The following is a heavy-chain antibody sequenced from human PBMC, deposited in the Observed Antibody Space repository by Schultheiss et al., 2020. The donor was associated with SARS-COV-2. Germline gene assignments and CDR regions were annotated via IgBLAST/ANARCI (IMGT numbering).Heavy chain of an antibody. D-gene: IGHD1-26*01. CDR1: GYTFTGYY. Sequence: ASVKVSCKASGYTFTGYYMHWVRQAPGQGLEWMGWINPNSGGTNYAQKFQGWVTMTRDTSISTAYMELSSLRSEDTAVYYCAKAAVGGGHFDYWGQGTLVTVSS. CDR3: AKAAVGGGHFDY. CDR2: INPNSGGT. J-gene: IGHJ4*02. V-gene: IGHV1-2*04.